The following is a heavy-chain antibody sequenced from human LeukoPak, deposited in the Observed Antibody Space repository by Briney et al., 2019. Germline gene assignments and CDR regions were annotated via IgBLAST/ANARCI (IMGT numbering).Heavy chain of an antibody. CDR1: GFTFSSHW. Sequence: GGPLRPSCAASGFTFSSHWMTWVRQAPGRGLEWVANIKEDGSETFYGDSVKGRFTISRDNAENSLNLQMNNLRPEDTSMYYCARPLFGAISPGYWGQGTPVTVSS. V-gene: IGHV3-7*01. D-gene: IGHD3-10*01. J-gene: IGHJ4*02. CDR3: ARPLFGAISPGY. CDR2: IKEDGSET.